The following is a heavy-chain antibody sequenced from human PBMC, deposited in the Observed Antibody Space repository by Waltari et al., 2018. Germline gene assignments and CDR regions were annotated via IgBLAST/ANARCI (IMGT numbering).Heavy chain of an antibody. CDR2: IYYSGGT. D-gene: IGHD5-18*01. J-gene: IGHJ5*02. Sequence: QVQLQESGPGLVKPSQTLSLTCTVSGGSISSGGYYWSWIRQHPGKGLEWIGYIYYSGGTDYNPSLKSLVTISVDTSKNQFSLKLSSVTAADTAVYYCASLWLLGWFDPWGQGTLVTVSS. CDR1: GGSISSGGYY. V-gene: IGHV4-31*01. CDR3: ASLWLLGWFDP.